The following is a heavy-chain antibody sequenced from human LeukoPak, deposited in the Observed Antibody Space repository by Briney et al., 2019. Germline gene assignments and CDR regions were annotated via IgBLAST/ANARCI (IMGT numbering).Heavy chain of an antibody. V-gene: IGHV4-59*11. CDR2: IDYSRST. Sequence: SDPLSLTCSVSGGSISSHYWSWIPQPPGRGREWISYIDYSRSTGYKPSLKSRVTISVDTSKNQFSLRLSSVTAADTAVYYCARGGTTVTPGLLWFDPWGQGTLVTVSS. J-gene: IGHJ5*02. CDR3: ARGGTTVTPGLLWFDP. CDR1: GGSISSHY. D-gene: IGHD4-17*01.